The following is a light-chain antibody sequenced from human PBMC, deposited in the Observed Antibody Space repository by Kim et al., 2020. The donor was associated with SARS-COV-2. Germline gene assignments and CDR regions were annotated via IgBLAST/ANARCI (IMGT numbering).Light chain of an antibody. CDR3: QQYDNSHHT. CDR1: QSVCNTN. CDR2: GAS. V-gene: IGKV3-20*01. Sequence: SAREGDTHPGRAGQSVCNTNLAWYQQKPGQAPRLLIYGASSRATGIPDRVRGSGSGTDFTLTSSRLEPEDVAGYYCQQYDNSHHTLGQGTKLEI. J-gene: IGKJ2*01.